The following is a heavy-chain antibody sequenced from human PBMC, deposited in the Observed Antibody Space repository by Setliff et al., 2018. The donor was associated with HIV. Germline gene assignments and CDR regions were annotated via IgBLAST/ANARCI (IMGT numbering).Heavy chain of an antibody. J-gene: IGHJ5*02. CDR2: IYTSGNSRYT. D-gene: IGHD3-22*01. CDR1: GASVTNVLYY. Sequence: SETLSLTCTVSGASVTNVLYYWSWLRQPAGKGLEWIGHIYTSGNSRYTNYNSSLESRVAISLDTSSNQFSLKLSSVTAADTAVYHCAREREACSAYDSWGQGTLVTVSS. CDR3: AREREACSAYDS. V-gene: IGHV4-61*09.